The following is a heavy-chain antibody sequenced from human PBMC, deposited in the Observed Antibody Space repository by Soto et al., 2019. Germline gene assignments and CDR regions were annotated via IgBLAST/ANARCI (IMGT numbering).Heavy chain of an antibody. V-gene: IGHV4-59*11. Sequence: SETLSLTCNVCGGSISRHYWSWIRQPAGKGLEWIGYIYYSGSTNYNPSLKSRVIISVDTSKNQFSLKLSSVTAADTAVYYCARGIAVAGRFDYWGQGSLVTVS. J-gene: IGHJ4*02. CDR2: IYYSGST. CDR1: GGSISRHY. CDR3: ARGIAVAGRFDY. D-gene: IGHD6-19*01.